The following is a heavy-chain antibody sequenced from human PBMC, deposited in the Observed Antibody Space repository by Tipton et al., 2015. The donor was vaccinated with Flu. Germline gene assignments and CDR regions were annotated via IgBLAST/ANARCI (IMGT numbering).Heavy chain of an antibody. CDR2: LYSGDTT. V-gene: IGHV3-66*02. CDR1: GFSVSYSY. J-gene: IGHJ4*02. D-gene: IGHD1-1*01. Sequence: SLRLSCAASGFSVSYSYMIWVRQAPGKGMEWVSFLYSGDTTAYADSVKGRFTTSRDNSKNTLYLQLNSLRAEDTAVYYCARSPWTSAGHWGQGTLVTVSS. CDR3: ARSPWTSAGH.